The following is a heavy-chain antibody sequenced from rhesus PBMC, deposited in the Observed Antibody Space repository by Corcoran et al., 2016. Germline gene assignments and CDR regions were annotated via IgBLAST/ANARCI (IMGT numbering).Heavy chain of an antibody. V-gene: IGHV3S5*01. CDR2: INLRGGST. Sequence: EVQLVETGGGLVQPGGSLKLSCAASGFTFSSYGMSWVRQAPGKGLEWVSAINLRGGSTYYADSVKGRFTSSIDNSKNTLSRQMNSLRAEDTAVYYCAKALPTYYNVWTGPFDFWGQGLRVTVSS. J-gene: IGHJ3*01. CDR3: AKALPTYYNVWTGPFDF. CDR1: GFTFSSYG. D-gene: IGHD3-3*01.